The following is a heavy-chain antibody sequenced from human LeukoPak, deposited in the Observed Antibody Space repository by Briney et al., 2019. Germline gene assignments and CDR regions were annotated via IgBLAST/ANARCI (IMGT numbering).Heavy chain of an antibody. D-gene: IGHD5-24*01. J-gene: IGHJ6*03. CDR1: GYTFNGYY. Sequence: ASVKVSCKASGYTFNGYYMHWVRQAPGQGLEWMGRINPKTGGTNYAQKFQGRVTMTRDTSISTAYIELSRLRSDDTAVYYCARGLEDYYYMDVWGEGTTVTVSS. CDR2: INPKTGGT. CDR3: ARGLEDYYYMDV. V-gene: IGHV1-2*06.